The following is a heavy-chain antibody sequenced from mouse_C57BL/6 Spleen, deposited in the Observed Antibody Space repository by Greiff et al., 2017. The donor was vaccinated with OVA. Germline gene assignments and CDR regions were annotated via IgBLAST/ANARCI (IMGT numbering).Heavy chain of an antibody. Sequence: QVQLQQSGAELARPGASVKLSCKASGYTFTSYGISWVKQRTGQGLEWIGEIYPSSGNTYYNEKFKGKATLTADKSSSTAYMELRSLTSEDSAVYFCAILVDGSGYFDVWGTGTTVTVSS. CDR3: AILVDGSGYFDV. CDR1: GYTFTSYG. V-gene: IGHV1-81*01. D-gene: IGHD1-1*01. CDR2: IYPSSGNT. J-gene: IGHJ1*03.